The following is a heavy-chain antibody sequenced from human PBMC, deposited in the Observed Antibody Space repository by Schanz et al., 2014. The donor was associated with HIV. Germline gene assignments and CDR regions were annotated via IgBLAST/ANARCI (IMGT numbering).Heavy chain of an antibody. V-gene: IGHV3-23*01. CDR1: GFTFNNYA. Sequence: EVQLLDSGGGLVQPGGSLRLSCVASGFTFNNYAMTWVRQAPGKGLEWVSSISESGGRSYYADSVNGRFTISRDNSRNTLFLQMDSLRVDDTAVYYCAKDPGILPRTYFDSWGQGTPVTVSS. D-gene: IGHD2-2*02. CDR3: AKDPGILPRTYFDS. CDR2: ISESGGRS. J-gene: IGHJ4*02.